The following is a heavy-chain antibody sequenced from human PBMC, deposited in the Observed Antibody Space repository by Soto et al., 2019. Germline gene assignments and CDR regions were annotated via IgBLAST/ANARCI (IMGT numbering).Heavy chain of an antibody. CDR1: GYTFTGYY. D-gene: IGHD3-10*01. V-gene: IGHV1-2*02. CDR3: ARAASRFGSRGPNGVHYYYGMDV. Sequence: GASVKVSCKASGYTFTGYYMHWVRQAPGQGLEWMGWINPNSGGTNYAQKFQGRVTMTRDTSISTAYMELSRLRSDDTAVYYCARAASRFGSRGPNGVHYYYGMDVWRQGPTVTVS. J-gene: IGHJ6*02. CDR2: INPNSGGT.